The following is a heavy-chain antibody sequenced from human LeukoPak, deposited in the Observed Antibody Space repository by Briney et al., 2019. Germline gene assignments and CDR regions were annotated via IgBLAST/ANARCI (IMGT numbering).Heavy chain of an antibody. D-gene: IGHD3-22*01. CDR1: GGSITSYY. CDR2: IYYSGST. CDR3: ARGIPAIDDSSGYYYNWFDP. Sequence: SETLSLTCSVSGGSITSYYWSWIRQPPGKGLEWIGYIYYSGSTNYNPSLKSRVTISVDTSKNQFSLKLSSVTAADTAVYYCARGIPAIDDSSGYYYNWFDPWGQGTLVTVSS. J-gene: IGHJ5*02. V-gene: IGHV4-59*12.